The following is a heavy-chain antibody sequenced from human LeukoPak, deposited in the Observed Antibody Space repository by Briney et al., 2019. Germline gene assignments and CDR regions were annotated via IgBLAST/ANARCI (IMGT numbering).Heavy chain of an antibody. CDR2: ISGSGGST. CDR1: GFTFSSYA. J-gene: IGHJ4*02. CDR3: AKGRGGFGELLYDY. V-gene: IGHV3-23*01. D-gene: IGHD3-10*01. Sequence: GGSLRLSCAASGFTFSSYAMSWVRQAPGKGLEWVSAISGSGGSTYYADSVKGRFTISRDNSKNTLYLQMYSLRAEDTAVYYCAKGRGGFGELLYDYWGQGTLVTVSS.